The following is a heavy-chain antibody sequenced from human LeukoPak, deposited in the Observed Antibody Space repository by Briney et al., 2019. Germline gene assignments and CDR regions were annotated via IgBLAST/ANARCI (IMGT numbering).Heavy chain of an antibody. J-gene: IGHJ4*02. CDR3: ARGDYGDYVHY. Sequence: PSETLSLTCTVSGGSISSSSYYWGWIRQPPGKGLEWIGSIYYSGSTNYNPSLKSRVTISVDTSKNQFSLKLSSVTAADTAVYYCARGDYGDYVHYWGQGTLVTVSS. D-gene: IGHD4-17*01. CDR1: GGSISSSSYY. V-gene: IGHV4-39*07. CDR2: IYYSGST.